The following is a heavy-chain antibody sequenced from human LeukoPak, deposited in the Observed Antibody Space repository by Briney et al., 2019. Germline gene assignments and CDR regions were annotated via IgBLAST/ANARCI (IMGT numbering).Heavy chain of an antibody. Sequence: SETLSLTCAVYGGSFSDYYWSWIRQSPGKGLEWIGEINHSGSTNYNPSLKSRVTISVDTSKNQFSLKLSSVTAADTAVYYCARRRGLLLLHYYYYMDVWGKGTTVTVSS. V-gene: IGHV4-34*01. J-gene: IGHJ6*03. CDR1: GGSFSDYY. D-gene: IGHD3-22*01. CDR3: ARRRGLLLLHYYYYMDV. CDR2: INHSGST.